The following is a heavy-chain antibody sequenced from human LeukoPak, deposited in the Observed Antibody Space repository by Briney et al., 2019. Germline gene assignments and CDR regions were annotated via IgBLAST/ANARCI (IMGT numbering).Heavy chain of an antibody. J-gene: IGHJ3*02. CDR3: ARGVVLMVYAPDI. CDR1: GGSISSGSYY. Sequence: SQTLSLTCTVSGGSISSGSYYWSWIRQPAGKGLEWIGRIYTSGSTNYNPSLKSRVTISVDTSKNQFSLKLSSVTAADTAVYYCARGVVLMVYAPDIWGQGTMVTVSS. CDR2: IYTSGST. D-gene: IGHD2-8*01. V-gene: IGHV4-61*02.